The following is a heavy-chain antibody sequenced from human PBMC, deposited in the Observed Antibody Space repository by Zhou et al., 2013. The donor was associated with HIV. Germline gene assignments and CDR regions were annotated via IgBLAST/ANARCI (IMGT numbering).Heavy chain of an antibody. V-gene: IGHV4-59*01. D-gene: IGHD3-16*01. J-gene: IGHJ6*03. CDR2: ISYTGST. CDR3: ARVLAASTRYVYYYYYIDV. Sequence: WTWIRQPPGKGLEWIGYISYTGSTIYNPSLKSRVTISVDTSKKQFSLQLSSVTAADTAIYYCARVLAASTRYVYYYYYIDVWGKGTTVTVSS.